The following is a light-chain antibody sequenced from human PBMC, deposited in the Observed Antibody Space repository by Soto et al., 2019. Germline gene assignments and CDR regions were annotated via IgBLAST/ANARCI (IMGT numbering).Light chain of an antibody. V-gene: IGLV2-14*01. CDR1: GSDIGGDNY. CDR2: EVS. CDR3: TSYTSSSTYV. Sequence: QSALTQPASVSGSPGQSLTISCTGTGSDIGGDNYVSWYQQHPGRAPKLMIYEVSNRPSGVSNRFSGSKSGTTASLTISGLQTEDEAEYYCTSYTSSSTYVFGTGTKLTVL. J-gene: IGLJ1*01.